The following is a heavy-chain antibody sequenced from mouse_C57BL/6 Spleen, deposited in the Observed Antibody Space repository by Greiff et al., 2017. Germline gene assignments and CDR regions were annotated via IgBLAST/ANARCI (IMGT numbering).Heavy chain of an antibody. CDR1: GYTFTSYW. Sequence: QVQLQQPGAELVKPGASVKLSCKASGYTFTSYWMHWVKQRPGQGLEWIGMIHPNSGSTNYNEKFKSKATLTVDKSSSTAYMQLSSLTSEDSAVYYGASSTTVVAKRYFDVWGTGTTVTVSS. D-gene: IGHD1-1*01. J-gene: IGHJ1*03. CDR2: IHPNSGST. V-gene: IGHV1-64*01. CDR3: ASSTTVVAKRYFDV.